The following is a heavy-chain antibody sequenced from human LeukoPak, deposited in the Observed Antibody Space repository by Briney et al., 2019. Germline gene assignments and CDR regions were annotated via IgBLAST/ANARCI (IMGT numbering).Heavy chain of an antibody. Sequence: GGSLRLSCAASGFTFSDYSMNWVRQAPGKGLEWVSYIGIDSGNTNYADSVKGRFTISGDKAKNSLYLQMNSLRADDTAVYYCARGVRSYYDSSGYVAYWGQGILVTVSS. D-gene: IGHD3-22*01. V-gene: IGHV3-48*01. CDR1: GFTFSDYS. J-gene: IGHJ4*02. CDR3: ARGVRSYYDSSGYVAY. CDR2: IGIDSGNT.